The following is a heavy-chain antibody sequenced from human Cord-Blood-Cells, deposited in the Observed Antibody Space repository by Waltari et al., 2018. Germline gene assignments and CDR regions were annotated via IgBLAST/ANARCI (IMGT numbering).Heavy chain of an antibody. CDR2: ISGSGGST. CDR3: ATLGILGVVDY. J-gene: IGHJ4*02. Sequence: EVQLLESGGGLVQPGGSLRLSCAASGFTFRRYAMSWVRQAPGKGLEWVSAISGSGGSTYYADSVKGRFTISRDNSKNTLYLQMNSLRAEDTAVYYCATLGILGVVDYWGQGTLVTVSS. D-gene: IGHD7-27*01. CDR1: GFTFRRYA. V-gene: IGHV3-23*01.